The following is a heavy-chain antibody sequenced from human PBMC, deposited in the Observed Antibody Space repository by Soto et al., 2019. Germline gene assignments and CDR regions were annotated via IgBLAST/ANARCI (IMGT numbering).Heavy chain of an antibody. D-gene: IGHD1-1*01. V-gene: IGHV4-31*03. CDR3: ARERHTLEGQLVDY. J-gene: IGHJ4*02. CDR2: IYYSGST. CDR1: GGSISSGGYY. Sequence: SETMSLTCTVSGGSISSGGYYWSWIRQHPGKGLEWIGYIYYSGSTYYNPSLKSRVTISVDTSKNQFSLKLSSVTAADTAVYYCARERHTLEGQLVDYWGQGTLVTVSS.